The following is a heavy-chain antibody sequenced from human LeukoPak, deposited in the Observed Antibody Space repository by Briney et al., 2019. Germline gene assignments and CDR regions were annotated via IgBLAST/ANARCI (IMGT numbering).Heavy chain of an antibody. D-gene: IGHD5-18*01. V-gene: IGHV3-30*04. CDR1: GLTFSSYA. CDR2: ISYDGSNK. J-gene: IGHJ4*02. Sequence: GGSLRLSCAASGLTFSSYAMHWVRQAPGKGLEWVAVISYDGSNKYYADSVKGRFTISRDNSKNTLYLQMNSLRAEDTAVYYCARDRGNTAMVISYWGQGTLVTVSS. CDR3: ARDRGNTAMVISY.